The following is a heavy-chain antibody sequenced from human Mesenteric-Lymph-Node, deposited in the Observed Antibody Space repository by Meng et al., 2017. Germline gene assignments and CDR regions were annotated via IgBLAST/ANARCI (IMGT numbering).Heavy chain of an antibody. V-gene: IGHV3-30*01. D-gene: IGHD2-15*01. Sequence: QVQVVQSGAEVKKPGASVKVSFTPSGYTFTAYYIHWVRQAPGKGLEWVAVISYDGSNKYYADSVKGRFTISRDTSKNTLYLQMNSLRAEDTAVYYCARDRRIPAMDVWGQGTTVTVSS. J-gene: IGHJ6*02. CDR1: GYTFTAYY. CDR3: ARDRRIPAMDV. CDR2: ISYDGSNK.